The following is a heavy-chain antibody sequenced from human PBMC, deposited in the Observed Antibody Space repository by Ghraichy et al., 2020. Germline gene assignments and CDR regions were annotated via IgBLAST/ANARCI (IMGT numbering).Heavy chain of an antibody. D-gene: IGHD5-18*01. CDR3: ARGGFTSQLRLLAY. CDR1: GGSISSYY. J-gene: IGHJ4*02. CDR2: IYYSGST. Sequence: SETLSLTCTVSGGSISSYYWSWIRQPPGKGLEWIGYIYYSGSTNYNPSLKSRVTISVDTSKNQFSLKLSSVTAADTAVYYCARGGFTSQLRLLAYWGQGTLVTVSS. V-gene: IGHV4-59*01.